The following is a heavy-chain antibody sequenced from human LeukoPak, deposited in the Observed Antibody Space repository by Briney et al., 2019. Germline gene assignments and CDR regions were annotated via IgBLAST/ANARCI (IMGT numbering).Heavy chain of an antibody. Sequence: SETLSLTRTVSGGSISTYYWSWIRQPPGKGLEWIGYTHYSGSTNYNPSLKSRVTITLDTSKNQFSLKLSSVTAADTAVYYCARVDHGSGSYFAGFDYWGQGTLVTVSS. J-gene: IGHJ4*02. CDR1: GGSISTYY. CDR2: THYSGST. V-gene: IGHV4-59*01. CDR3: ARVDHGSGSYFAGFDY. D-gene: IGHD3-10*01.